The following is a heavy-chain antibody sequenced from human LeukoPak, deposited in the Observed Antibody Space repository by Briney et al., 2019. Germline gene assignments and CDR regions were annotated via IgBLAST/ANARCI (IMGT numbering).Heavy chain of an antibody. V-gene: IGHV3-23*01. CDR1: GFTFSSYA. Sequence: GGSLGLSCAASGFTFSSYAMSWVRQAPGKGLEWVSAISGSGGSTYYADSVKGRFTISRDNSKNTLYLQMNSLRAEDTAVYYCAKALCSGGSCYGVGWFDPWGQGTLVTVSS. CDR3: AKALCSGGSCYGVGWFDP. D-gene: IGHD2-15*01. J-gene: IGHJ5*02. CDR2: ISGSGGST.